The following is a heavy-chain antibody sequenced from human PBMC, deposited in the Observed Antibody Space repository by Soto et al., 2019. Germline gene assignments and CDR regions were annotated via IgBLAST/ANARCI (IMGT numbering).Heavy chain of an antibody. CDR1: GFTFSNYW. V-gene: IGHV3-7*03. CDR2: IKQDGSVK. CDR3: AKLRGDYTVFDY. Sequence: WGSLRLSCSPSGFTFSNYWMSWWRQAPGQGLEWVASIKQDGSVKHYVDSVKGRFTISRDNAEKSLHLQMNSLRAEDTAVYYCAKLRGDYTVFDYWGQGARVTVSS. D-gene: IGHD4-17*01. J-gene: IGHJ4*02.